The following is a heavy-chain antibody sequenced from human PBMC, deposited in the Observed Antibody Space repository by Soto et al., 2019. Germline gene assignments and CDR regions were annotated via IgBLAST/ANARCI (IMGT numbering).Heavy chain of an antibody. CDR2: ISYSGTT. V-gene: IGHV4-31*03. D-gene: IGHD7-27*01. J-gene: IGHJ4*02. Sequence: QVQLQESVPGLVKPSQTLSLTCSVSGDSLTSPGYYWSGVRHYPGRGLEWIGYISYSGTTYSSPSLKDRLTISLDTSKNPFSVSLTSVTAADTAVYFCARANWGSVDFDTYSCDYWGRGTLVTVSS. CDR1: GDSLTSPGYY. CDR3: ARANWGSVDFDTYSCDY.